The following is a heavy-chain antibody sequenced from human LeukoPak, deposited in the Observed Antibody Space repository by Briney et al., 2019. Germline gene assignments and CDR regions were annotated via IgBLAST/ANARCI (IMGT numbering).Heavy chain of an antibody. V-gene: IGHV4-4*08. J-gene: IGHJ4*02. CDR1: GGSTSSYS. CDR2: IYGGNT. CDR3: VRYVVYGSGIYYFDY. Sequence: SETLSLTCTVSGGSTSSYSWNWTRQPPGNGLEWIGRIYGGNTNYNPSLKSRVTISVDTSKNQFSLKLSSVTAADTAVFYCVRYVVYGSGIYYFDYWGQGTLVTVSS. D-gene: IGHD3-10*01.